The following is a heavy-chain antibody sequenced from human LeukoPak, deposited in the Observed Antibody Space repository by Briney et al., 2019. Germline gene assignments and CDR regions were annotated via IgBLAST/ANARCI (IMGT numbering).Heavy chain of an antibody. Sequence: SETLSLTCTGSGGSISSSSYYRGWIRQPPGKGLEWIGSIYYSGSTYYNPSLKSRVTISVDTSKNQFSLKLSSVTAADTAVYYCASVGHSGSYRNYFDYWGQGTLVTVSS. D-gene: IGHD1-26*01. CDR1: GGSISSSSYY. CDR3: ASVGHSGSYRNYFDY. V-gene: IGHV4-39*07. J-gene: IGHJ4*02. CDR2: IYYSGST.